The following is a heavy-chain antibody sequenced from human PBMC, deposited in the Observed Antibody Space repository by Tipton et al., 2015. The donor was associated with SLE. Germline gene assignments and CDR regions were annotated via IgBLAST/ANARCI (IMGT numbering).Heavy chain of an antibody. CDR3: ARVGASGAFDI. CDR1: GYSISSGYY. D-gene: IGHD3-16*01. Sequence: TLSLTCTVSGYSISSGYYWSWIRQPPGKGLEWIGYIYYSGSTNYNPSLKSRATISVDTSKNQFSLKLSSVTAADTAVYYCARVGASGAFDIWGQGTMVTVSS. V-gene: IGHV4-61*01. J-gene: IGHJ3*02. CDR2: IYYSGST.